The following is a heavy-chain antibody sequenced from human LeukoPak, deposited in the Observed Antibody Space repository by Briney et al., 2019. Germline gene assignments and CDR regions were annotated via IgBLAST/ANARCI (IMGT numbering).Heavy chain of an antibody. CDR1: GFTFSSYS. D-gene: IGHD3-3*01. J-gene: IGHJ4*02. CDR2: ISSSSSYI. CDR3: ARDPTALRFLEWSPFY. V-gene: IGHV3-21*01. Sequence: GGSLRLSCAASGFTFSSYSMNWVRQAPGKGLVWVSSISSSSSYIYYADSVKGRFTISRDNAKNSLYLQMNSLRAEDTAVYHCARDPTALRFLEWSPFYWGQGTLVTVSS.